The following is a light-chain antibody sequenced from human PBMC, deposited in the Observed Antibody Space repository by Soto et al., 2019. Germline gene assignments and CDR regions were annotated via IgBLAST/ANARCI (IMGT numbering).Light chain of an antibody. J-gene: IGLJ1*01. CDR1: SCNIGSNT. Sequence: QSVLTQPPSASGTPGQRVTVSCSGSSCNIGSNTVNWNQQLPGTAPKLLIYSNNQRSSGVPDRFSGCKSGTSASLAISGLQSEDEADYYCAAWDDSMNGYVVGTGNKVTVL. CDR2: SNN. V-gene: IGLV1-44*01. CDR3: AAWDDSMNGYV.